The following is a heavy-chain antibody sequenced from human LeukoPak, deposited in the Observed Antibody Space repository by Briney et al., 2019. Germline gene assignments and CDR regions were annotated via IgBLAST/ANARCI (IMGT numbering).Heavy chain of an antibody. D-gene: IGHD2/OR15-2a*01. CDR2: ISSSGEST. J-gene: IGHJ4*02. Sequence: GGSLRLSCAASGFSFSSYAMIWVRQAPGKGLEWVSVISSSGESTYYADSLKGRFTISRDNSKNTLSLQMDSLRAEDTAIYYCAKGGAVVLSPFDYWGQGTLVTVSS. CDR1: GFSFSSYA. CDR3: AKGGAVVLSPFDY. V-gene: IGHV3-23*01.